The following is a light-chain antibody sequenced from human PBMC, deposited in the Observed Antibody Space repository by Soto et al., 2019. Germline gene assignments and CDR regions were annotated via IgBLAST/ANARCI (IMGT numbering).Light chain of an antibody. CDR1: SSNIGSNY. CDR3: SSFVGSNIFV. CDR2: SNN. V-gene: IGLV1-47*02. J-gene: IGLJ1*01. Sequence: QSVLTQPPSASGTPGQRVTISCSGSSSNIGSNYVYWYQQLPGTAPKLLIYSNNQRPSGVPDRFSGSKSGTSASLAISGLRSEDEADYYCSSFVGSNIFVFGSGTKVTVL.